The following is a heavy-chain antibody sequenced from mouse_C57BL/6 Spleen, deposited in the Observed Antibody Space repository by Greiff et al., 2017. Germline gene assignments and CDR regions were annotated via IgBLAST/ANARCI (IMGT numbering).Heavy chain of an antibody. CDR1: GYTFTSYW. D-gene: IGHD2-2*01. CDR3: ARRTPLGYDGFAY. J-gene: IGHJ3*01. CDR2: IDPSDSYT. V-gene: IGHV1-50*01. Sequence: QVHVKQPGAELVKPGASVKLSCKASGYTFTSYWMQWVKQRPGQGLEWIGEIDPSDSYTNYNQKFKGKATLTVDTSSSTAYMQLSSLTSEDSAVYYCARRTPLGYDGFAYWGQGTLVTVSA.